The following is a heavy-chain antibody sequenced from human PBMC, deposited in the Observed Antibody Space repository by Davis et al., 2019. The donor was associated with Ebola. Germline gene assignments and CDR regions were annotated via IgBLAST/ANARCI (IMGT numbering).Heavy chain of an antibody. J-gene: IGHJ6*02. CDR2: INHSGST. CDR3: ARVDWLYYGMDV. D-gene: IGHD3-9*01. V-gene: IGHV4-34*01. Sequence: MPSETLSLTCAVYGGSFSGYYWSWIRKPPGKGLEWIGEINHSGSTNYNPSLKSRVTISVDTSKNQLSLKLSSVTVADTAVYYCARVDWLYYGMDVWGQGTTVTVSS. CDR1: GGSFSGYY.